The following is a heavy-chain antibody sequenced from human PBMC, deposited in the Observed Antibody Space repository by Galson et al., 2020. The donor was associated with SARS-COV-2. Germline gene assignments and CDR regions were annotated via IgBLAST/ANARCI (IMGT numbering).Heavy chain of an antibody. V-gene: IGHV1-18*01. D-gene: IGHD4-4*01. CDR3: ARADSHDYSNYPGDDY. Sequence: ASVKVSCKASGYTFTSYGISWVRQAPGQGLEWMGWISAYNGNTNYAQKLQGRVTMTTDTSTSTAYMELRSLRSDDTAGYYCARADSHDYSNYPGDDYWGQGSLVNVSS. CDR2: ISAYNGNT. CDR1: GYTFTSYG. J-gene: IGHJ4*02.